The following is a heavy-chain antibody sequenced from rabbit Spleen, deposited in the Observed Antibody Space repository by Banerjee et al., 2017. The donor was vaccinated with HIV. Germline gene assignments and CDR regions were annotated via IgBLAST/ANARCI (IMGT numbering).Heavy chain of an antibody. Sequence: QEQLVESGGGLVKPTGSLKLSCTASGFSFSSSYYMCWVRQAPGKGLEWIVCIYAGSSGSTYYASWAIGRFTVSKSSSTTVTLQMPSLTAADTATYFCARRYDAGSAGYLFKLWGQGTLVTVS. V-gene: IGHV1S45*01. CDR2: IYAGSSGST. D-gene: IGHD4-2*01. CDR3: ARRYDAGSAGYLFKL. J-gene: IGHJ4*01. CDR1: GFSFSSSYY.